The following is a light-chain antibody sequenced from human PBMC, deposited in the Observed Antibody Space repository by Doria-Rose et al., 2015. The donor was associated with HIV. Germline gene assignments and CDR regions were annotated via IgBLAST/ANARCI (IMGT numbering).Light chain of an antibody. CDR1: QSFRSTY. V-gene: IGKV3-20*01. CDR3: HQYGTSWT. J-gene: IGKJ1*01. CDR2: DGS. Sequence: EIVLTQSPGTLSLSPGERATLSCRASQSFRSTYLAWYQQKSGQAPSLLIYDGSTRATGIPDRFSASGSGTDFTLTINRLEPEDFALYYCHQYGTSWTFGQGTKVEI.